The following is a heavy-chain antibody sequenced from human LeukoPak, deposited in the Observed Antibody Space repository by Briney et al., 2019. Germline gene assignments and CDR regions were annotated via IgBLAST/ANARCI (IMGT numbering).Heavy chain of an antibody. CDR2: INPNSGGT. Sequence: ASVKVSCTASGYTFTGYYMHWVRQAPGQGLEWMGRINPNSGGTNYAQKFQGRVTMTRDTSISTAYMELSRLRSDDTAVYYCARDRGDGYLIDYWGQGTLVTVSS. V-gene: IGHV1-2*06. J-gene: IGHJ4*02. D-gene: IGHD5-24*01. CDR3: ARDRGDGYLIDY. CDR1: GYTFTGYY.